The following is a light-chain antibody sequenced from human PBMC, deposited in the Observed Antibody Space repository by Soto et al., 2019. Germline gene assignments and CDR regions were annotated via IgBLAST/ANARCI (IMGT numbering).Light chain of an antibody. Sequence: EIVMTQSPGTLSVSPGERATLSCRASQSISGNLVWYQQKPGQAPRLLIYGASTRATGIPARFSGSGSGTEFTLTISSLQSEDFAVYCCQQYNNWPPTFGQGTKVDIK. V-gene: IGKV3-15*01. CDR2: GAS. CDR1: QSISGN. CDR3: QQYNNWPPT. J-gene: IGKJ1*01.